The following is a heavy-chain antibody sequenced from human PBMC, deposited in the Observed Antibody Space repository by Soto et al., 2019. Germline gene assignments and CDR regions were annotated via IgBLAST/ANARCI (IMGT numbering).Heavy chain of an antibody. CDR1: GFTFSSYA. Sequence: EVQLLESGGGLVQPGGSLRLCCAASGFTFSSYAMSWVRQAPGKGLEWVSAISGSGGSTYYADSVKGRFTISRDNSKNTLYLQMNSLRAEDTAVYYCAKPITMIVVASSFDYWGQGTLVTVSS. D-gene: IGHD3-22*01. V-gene: IGHV3-23*01. J-gene: IGHJ4*02. CDR3: AKPITMIVVASSFDY. CDR2: ISGSGGST.